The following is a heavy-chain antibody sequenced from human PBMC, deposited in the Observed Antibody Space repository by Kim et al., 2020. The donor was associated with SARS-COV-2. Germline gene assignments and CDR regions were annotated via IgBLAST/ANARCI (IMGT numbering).Heavy chain of an antibody. Sequence: ASVKVFCMASGYFFNTYDINWVRQSPGQGLEWLGWVTPSTGNTGYAQKFQGRVTVTRDTSIRTAYMELSNRRSEDTAVYYCARTTNGLPNCFDFWGQGTLVTVSS. J-gene: IGHJ5*01. D-gene: IGHD2-8*01. V-gene: IGHV1-8*01. CDR2: VTPSTGNT. CDR1: GYFFNTYD. CDR3: ARTTNGLPNCFDF.